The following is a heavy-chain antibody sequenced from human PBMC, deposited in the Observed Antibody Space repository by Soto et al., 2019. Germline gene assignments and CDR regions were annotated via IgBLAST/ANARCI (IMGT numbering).Heavy chain of an antibody. J-gene: IGHJ6*03. Sequence: GGSLRLSCAASGFTVSSNYMSWVRQAPGKGLEWVSVIYSGGSTYYADSVKGRFTISRHNSKNTLYLQMNSLRAEDTAVYYCARVFHELLLAELTPLYYYYMDVWGKGTTVTVSS. CDR1: GFTVSSNY. V-gene: IGHV3-53*04. CDR2: IYSGGST. D-gene: IGHD2-15*01. CDR3: ARVFHELLLAELTPLYYYYMDV.